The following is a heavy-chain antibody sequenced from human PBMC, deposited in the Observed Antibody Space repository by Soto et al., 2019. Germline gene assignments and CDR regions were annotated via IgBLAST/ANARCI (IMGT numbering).Heavy chain of an antibody. CDR3: ARVPRESSGWYADY. D-gene: IGHD6-19*01. CDR2: IYYSGNT. V-gene: IGHV4-31*03. Sequence: QVQLQESGPGLVKPSQTLTLTCTVSGGSINSVGYYWSWIRQHPGKGLEWIGYIYYSGNTYYNPSLNRRVTITIRTPKNPFPLTLSAVTAADTAVYYCARVPRESSGWYADYWGQRSLVTVPS. CDR1: GGSINSVGYY. J-gene: IGHJ4*02.